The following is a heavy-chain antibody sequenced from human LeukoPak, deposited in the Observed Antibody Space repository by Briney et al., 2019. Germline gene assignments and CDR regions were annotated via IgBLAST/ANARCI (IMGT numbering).Heavy chain of an antibody. CDR1: GGSINSGSYY. CDR3: ARAVPKYSGSYFWPFDY. V-gene: IGHV4-39*07. Sequence: PSETLSLTCTVSGGSINSGSYYWAWIRQPPGKGLEWIGTIYYSGNTFYNPSLKSRVTISVDTSKNQFSLKLSSVTAADTAVYYCARAVPKYSGSYFWPFDYWGQGTLVTVSS. D-gene: IGHD1-26*01. CDR2: IYYSGNT. J-gene: IGHJ4*02.